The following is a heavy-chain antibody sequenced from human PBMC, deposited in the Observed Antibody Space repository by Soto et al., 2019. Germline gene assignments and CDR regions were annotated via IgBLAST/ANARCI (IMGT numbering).Heavy chain of an antibody. CDR2: ISTGGSTK. V-gene: IGHV3-11*01. D-gene: IGHD6-6*01. Sequence: QVQLVESGGGLVKPGGSLRLSCATSGFTFSDYYMSWIRQAPGKGLEWVSHISTGGSTKYYADSVKGRFTISRDNAKNSLYLQMSSLRAEDTAVYYCARPIARYSSSVAYWGQGTLVTVSS. J-gene: IGHJ4*02. CDR1: GFTFSDYY. CDR3: ARPIARYSSSVAY.